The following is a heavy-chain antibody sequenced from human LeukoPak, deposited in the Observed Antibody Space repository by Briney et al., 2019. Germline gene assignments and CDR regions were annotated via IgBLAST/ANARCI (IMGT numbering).Heavy chain of an antibody. CDR2: ISWNSGSI. V-gene: IGHV3-9*01. J-gene: IGHJ4*02. CDR1: GFTFDGYA. Sequence: GGSLRLSCAASGFTFDGYAMHWVRQAPGKGLEWVSGISWNSGSIGYADSVKGRFTISRDNAKNSLYLQMNSLRAEDTALYYCAKGVEDYWGQGTLVTVSS. CDR3: AKGVEDY. D-gene: IGHD3-3*01.